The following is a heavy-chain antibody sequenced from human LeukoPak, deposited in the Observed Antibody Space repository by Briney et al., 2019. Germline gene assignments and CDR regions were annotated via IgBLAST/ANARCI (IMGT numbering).Heavy chain of an antibody. CDR2: VYYTGST. D-gene: IGHD5-24*01. J-gene: IGHJ4*02. Sequence: SETLSLTCPVSGGSISNYYYWTWIRQPPGKGLEWIGYVYYTGSTNFNPSLKSRVTMSLDTSRNQFSLKLTSLTAADTAVYYCARGAMATTPFFDYWGQGTLATVSS. CDR1: GGSISNYY. V-gene: IGHV4-59*01. CDR3: ARGAMATTPFFDY.